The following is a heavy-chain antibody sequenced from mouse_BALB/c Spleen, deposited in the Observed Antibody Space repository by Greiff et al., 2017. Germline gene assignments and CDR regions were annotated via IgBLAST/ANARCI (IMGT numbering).Heavy chain of an antibody. Sequence: VQLQQSGAELARPGASVKLSCKASGYTFTSYWMQWVKQRPGQGLEWIGAIYPGDGDTRYTQKFKGKATLTADKSSSTAYMQLSSLASEDSAVYYCARGDDVPFYYAMDYWGQGTSVTVSS. D-gene: IGHD2-12*01. V-gene: IGHV1-87*01. CDR3: ARGDDVPFYYAMDY. CDR1: GYTFTSYW. CDR2: IYPGDGDT. J-gene: IGHJ4*01.